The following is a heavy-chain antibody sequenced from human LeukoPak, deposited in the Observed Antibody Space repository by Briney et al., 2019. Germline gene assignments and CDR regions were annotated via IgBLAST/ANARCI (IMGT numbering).Heavy chain of an antibody. CDR1: GGSISTYY. CDR3: ARDDFEYSVHYGMDV. J-gene: IGHJ6*02. Sequence: KASETLSLTCSVSGGSISTYYWSWIRQPAGKGLGWIGRVYRSGNTNYNPSLKSRVTMSVDTSKNQISLRLRSVTAADTAVYYCARDDFEYSVHYGMDVWGQGTTVTVSS. V-gene: IGHV4-4*07. CDR2: VYRSGNT. D-gene: IGHD3-9*01.